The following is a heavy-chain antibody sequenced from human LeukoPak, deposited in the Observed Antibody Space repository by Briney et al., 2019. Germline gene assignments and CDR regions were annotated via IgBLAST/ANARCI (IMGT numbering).Heavy chain of an antibody. Sequence: GGSLRLSCAASGFTFSSYAMNWVRQAPGKGLEWVSAISGSGGSTYYADSVKGRFTISRDNSKNTLYLQMNSLRAEDTAVYYCAKASGYCSSTSCFGYWGQGTLVTVSS. CDR2: ISGSGGST. D-gene: IGHD2-2*03. J-gene: IGHJ4*02. CDR1: GFTFSSYA. V-gene: IGHV3-23*01. CDR3: AKASGYCSSTSCFGY.